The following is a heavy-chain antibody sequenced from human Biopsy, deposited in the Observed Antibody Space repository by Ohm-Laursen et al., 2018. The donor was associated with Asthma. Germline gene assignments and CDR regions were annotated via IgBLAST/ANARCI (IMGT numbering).Heavy chain of an antibody. J-gene: IGHJ3*02. V-gene: IGHV3-53*01. CDR2: ICSGGGT. Sequence: SLRLSCAATGFTVSTNGMSWVRQPPGKGLEWVSVICSGGGTYYADSVQGRVTISRDNSKNTLSLQMNSLRAEDPAVYYCARAYGGSFFSGSFDIWGQGTMVTVSS. CDR3: ARAYGGSFFSGSFDI. D-gene: IGHD4-23*01. CDR1: GFTVSTNG.